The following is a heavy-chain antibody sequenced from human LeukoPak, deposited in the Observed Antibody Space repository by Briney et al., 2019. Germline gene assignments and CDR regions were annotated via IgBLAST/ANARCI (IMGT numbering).Heavy chain of an antibody. J-gene: IGHJ4*02. CDR1: GGSISSYY. D-gene: IGHD1-1*01. CDR3: ARGDDRFVFDY. CDR2: IYYSGST. Sequence: SETLSLTCTVSGGSISSYYWSWIRQPPGKGLEWIGYIYYSGSTNYNPSLKSRVTISVDTSKNQFSLKLSSATAADTAVYYCARGDDRFVFDYWGQGTLVTVSS. V-gene: IGHV4-59*01.